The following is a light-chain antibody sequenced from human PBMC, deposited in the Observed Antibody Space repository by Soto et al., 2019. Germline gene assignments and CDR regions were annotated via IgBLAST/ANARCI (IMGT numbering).Light chain of an antibody. Sequence: VMTQSPAPLSVSPGERATLSCRASQSVSSNLAWYQQKLGQAPRLLIYGASTRATGISAKFSGSGSGTEFTLTISSLQSEDFAIYYCQQYNNWPRTFGQGTKVDIK. J-gene: IGKJ1*01. CDR3: QQYNNWPRT. CDR2: GAS. CDR1: QSVSSN. V-gene: IGKV3-15*01.